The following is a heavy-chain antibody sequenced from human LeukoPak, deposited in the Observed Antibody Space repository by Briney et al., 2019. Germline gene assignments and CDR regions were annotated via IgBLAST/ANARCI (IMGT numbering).Heavy chain of an antibody. D-gene: IGHD3-22*01. V-gene: IGHV3-23*01. CDR3: AKQYYYDSSGDYAFDI. CDR2: ISGSGGST. CDR1: GFTFSSYA. Sequence: PGGSLRLSCAASGFTFSSYAMSWVRQVPGKGLEGVSGISGSGGSTYYADSVKGRFTISRDNSKNTLYLQMNSLRAEDTAVYYCAKQYYYDSSGDYAFDIWGQGTMVTVSS. J-gene: IGHJ3*02.